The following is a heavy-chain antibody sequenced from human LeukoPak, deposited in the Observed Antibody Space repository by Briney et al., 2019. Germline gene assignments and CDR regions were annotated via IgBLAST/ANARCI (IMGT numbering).Heavy chain of an antibody. CDR1: GFTFSSYA. CDR3: ARDGALSI. CDR2: ISGSGGSI. J-gene: IGHJ4*02. Sequence: EGSLRLSCAASGFTFSSYAMSWVRQAPGKGLEWVSAISGSGGSIYYADSVKGRFTISRDNAKNSLYLQMNSLRAEDTAVYYCARDGALSIWGQGTLVTVSS. D-gene: IGHD3-16*01. V-gene: IGHV3-23*01.